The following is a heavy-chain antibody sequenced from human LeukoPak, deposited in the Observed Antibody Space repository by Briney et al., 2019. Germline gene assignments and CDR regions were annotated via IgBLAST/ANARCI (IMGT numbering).Heavy chain of an antibody. Sequence: GGSLRLSCAASGFTFNDFRDYYLSWIRQAPGKGLEWVSYISISVSSISHADSVKGRFAISRDNAKTSLALQMDRLRAEDTAVYYCAAGYGSGSYSVWGQGTLVTVSS. V-gene: IGHV3-11*01. J-gene: IGHJ4*02. D-gene: IGHD3-10*01. CDR1: GFTFNDFRDYY. CDR3: AAGYGSGSYSV. CDR2: ISISVSSI.